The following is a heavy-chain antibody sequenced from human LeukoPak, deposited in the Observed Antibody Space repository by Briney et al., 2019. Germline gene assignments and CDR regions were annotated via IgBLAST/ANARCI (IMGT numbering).Heavy chain of an antibody. D-gene: IGHD2/OR15-2a*01. Sequence: GGSLRLSCAASGFTFSSYSMNWVRQAPGKGLEWVSYISSSSSTIYYADSVKGQFTISRDNAKNSLYLQMNSLRAEDTAVYYCARMRGGKQLSRPFDYWGQGTLVTVSS. CDR3: ARMRGGKQLSRPFDY. V-gene: IGHV3-48*01. CDR1: GFTFSSYS. CDR2: ISSSSSTI. J-gene: IGHJ4*02.